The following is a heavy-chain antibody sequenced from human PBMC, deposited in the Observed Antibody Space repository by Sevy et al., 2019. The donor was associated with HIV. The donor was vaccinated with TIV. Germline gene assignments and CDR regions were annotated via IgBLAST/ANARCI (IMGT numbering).Heavy chain of an antibody. J-gene: IGHJ6*01. CDR3: ITEGNGYDYSQATDL. CDR1: GFTYSNAW. D-gene: IGHD3-22*01. V-gene: IGHV3-15*01. Sequence: GGSLRLSCTAAGFTYSNAWMSWVRQAPGKGLEWVGRIKSGGDGGATDYAAFVKGRFTISRDDSENTLYVKMNSLKTEDTTIYYCITEGNGYDYSQATDLWGQGTPVTVSS. CDR2: IKSGGDGGAT.